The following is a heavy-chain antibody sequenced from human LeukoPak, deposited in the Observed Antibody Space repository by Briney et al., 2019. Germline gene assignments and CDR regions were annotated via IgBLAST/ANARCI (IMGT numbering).Heavy chain of an antibody. CDR2: ISSSSSYI. Sequence: GESLKISCAASGFTFSSYSMSWVRQAPGKGLEWVSYISSSSSYIYYVDSVKGRFTISRDNAKSSLYLQINSLGAEDTAVYYCARDLKLESNDYWGQGTLVTVSS. J-gene: IGHJ4*02. CDR1: GFTFSSYS. V-gene: IGHV3-21*01. CDR3: ARDLKLESNDY. D-gene: IGHD1-1*01.